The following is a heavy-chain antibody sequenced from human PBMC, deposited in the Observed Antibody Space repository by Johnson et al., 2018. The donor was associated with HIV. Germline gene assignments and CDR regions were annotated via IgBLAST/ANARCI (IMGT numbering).Heavy chain of an antibody. V-gene: IGHV3-13*01. CDR2: IGTTGDT. Sequence: VQLVESGGGLVQPGGSLRLSCAASGFTVSSNYMSWVRQTTGKGLEWVSGIGTTGDTYYPGSVKGRFTISRDNAKNSLYLQMNSLRAEDTALYYCTRGSLMTQWLRGDDAFDIWGQGTMVTVSS. CDR3: TRGSLMTQWLRGDDAFDI. D-gene: IGHD6-19*01. J-gene: IGHJ3*02. CDR1: GFTVSSNY.